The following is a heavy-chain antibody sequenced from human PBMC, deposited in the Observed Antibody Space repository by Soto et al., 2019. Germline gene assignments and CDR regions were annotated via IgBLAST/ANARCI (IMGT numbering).Heavy chain of an antibody. CDR1: GFIFNAHA. J-gene: IGHJ6*02. CDR2: ISGDGKST. D-gene: IGHD3-9*01. CDR3: VKDWTGNKCPCLDV. V-gene: IGHV3-23*01. Sequence: EVEVLESGGGLQQPGGSLRLSCVASGFIFNAHAMTWVRQGPGVGLEWTSSISGDGKSTYYAGSVKGRFTVSRDNSKNTLTLEMNSLRVEDTATYYCVKDWTGNKCPCLDVWGQGTTVTVSS.